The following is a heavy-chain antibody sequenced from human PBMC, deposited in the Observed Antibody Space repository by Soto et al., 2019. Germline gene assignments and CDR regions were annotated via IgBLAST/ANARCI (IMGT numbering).Heavy chain of an antibody. CDR3: ARGQQAAIGDYYYHGLDV. J-gene: IGHJ6*02. CDR2: IRSRANNYAT. Sequence: PGGSLRLSCAASGFIFSGSAIHWVRQAPGKGLEWVGRIRSRANNYATSSGASVRGRFTLFRDDSKNMAYLQMNTLKTEDTAIYYCARGQQAAIGDYYYHGLDVWGQGTSVTVSS. V-gene: IGHV3-73*01. CDR1: GFIFSGSA. D-gene: IGHD3-10*01.